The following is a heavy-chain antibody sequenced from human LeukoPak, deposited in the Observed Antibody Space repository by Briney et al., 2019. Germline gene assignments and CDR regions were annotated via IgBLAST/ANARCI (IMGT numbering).Heavy chain of an antibody. CDR3: ARDPLSSSSWSFDY. J-gene: IGHJ4*02. Sequence: SETLSLTCAVSGGSISSGGYSWSWIRQPPGKGLEWIGYIYYSGSTNYNPSLKSRVTISVDTSKNQFSLKLSSVTAADTAVYYCARDPLSSSSWSFDYWGQGTLVTVSS. CDR2: IYYSGST. CDR1: GGSISSGGYS. D-gene: IGHD6-13*01. V-gene: IGHV4-61*08.